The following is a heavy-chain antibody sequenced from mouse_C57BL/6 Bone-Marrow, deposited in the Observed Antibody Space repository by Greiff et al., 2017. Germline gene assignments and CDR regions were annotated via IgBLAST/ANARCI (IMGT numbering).Heavy chain of an antibody. Sequence: VQLQQSGAELVRPGASVKLSCKASGYTFTDYYINWVKQRPGQGLEWIARIYPGSGNTYYNEKFKGKATLTAEKSSSTAYMQLSSLTSEDSAVYFCARRGAYRRYFDYWGQGTTLTVSS. CDR3: ARRGAYRRYFDY. D-gene: IGHD2-12*01. CDR1: GYTFTDYY. CDR2: IYPGSGNT. J-gene: IGHJ2*01. V-gene: IGHV1-76*01.